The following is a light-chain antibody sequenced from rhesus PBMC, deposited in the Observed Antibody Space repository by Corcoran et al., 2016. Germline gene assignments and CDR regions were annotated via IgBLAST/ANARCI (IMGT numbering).Light chain of an antibody. CDR2: SAY. CDR3: QQYNDLHLA. Sequence: EIVMTQSPAILSLSPGETATLSCRARESGGSVLAWYQQKPGQAPKLLVQSAYFRATGIPDRFSGSGFRTGFTPPISSLEPEGVVVYLCQQYNDLHLAFGGGTKVALK. J-gene: IGKJ4*01. V-gene: IGKV3-40*03. CDR1: ESGGSV.